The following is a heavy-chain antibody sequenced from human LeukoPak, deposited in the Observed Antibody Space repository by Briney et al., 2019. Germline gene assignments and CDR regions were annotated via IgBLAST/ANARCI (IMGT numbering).Heavy chain of an antibody. CDR1: GFSFSSYW. J-gene: IGHJ4*02. V-gene: IGHV3-7*02. CDR2: IKKDESEK. Sequence: GGSLRLSCVASGFSFSSYWMSWVRQAPGKGLEWVANIKKDESEKYYGASVKGRFTISRDNAKNSLYLQMNSLRAEDTAVYYCASSPRHWGQGTLVTVSS. CDR3: ASSPRH.